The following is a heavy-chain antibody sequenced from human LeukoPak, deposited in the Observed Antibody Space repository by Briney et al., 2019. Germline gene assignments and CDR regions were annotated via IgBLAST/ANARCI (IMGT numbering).Heavy chain of an antibody. CDR1: GFTLISYG. V-gene: IGHV3-33*01. J-gene: IGHJ6*03. Sequence: PGGSLRLSCAPSGFTLISYGMHRVRQPPGKGRGWGAVIWYDGSNEYYADSVKGRFTISRDNSKNTLYLQMSSLRAEDTAVYYCARAHYDYYYMDVWGKGTTVTVSS. CDR2: IWYDGSNE. CDR3: ARAHYDYYYMDV.